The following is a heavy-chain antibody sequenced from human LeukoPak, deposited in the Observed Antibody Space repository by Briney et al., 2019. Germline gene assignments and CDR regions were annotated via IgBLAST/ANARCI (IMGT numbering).Heavy chain of an antibody. D-gene: IGHD2-8*01. CDR1: GFTFSSYA. CDR2: ISGSGGST. CDR3: AKDTTSIVPQAAFDI. V-gene: IGHV3-23*01. Sequence: PGGSLRLSYAASGFTFSSYAMSWVPQAPGKGLECVSAISGSGGSTYYADSVKSRFTISRDNSKNTLYLQMNSLRAEDTAVYYCAKDTTSIVPQAAFDIWGQGTMVTVSS. J-gene: IGHJ3*02.